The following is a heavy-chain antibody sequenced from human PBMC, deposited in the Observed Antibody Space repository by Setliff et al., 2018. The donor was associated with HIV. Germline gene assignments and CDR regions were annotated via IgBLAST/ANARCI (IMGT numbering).Heavy chain of an antibody. Sequence: PSETLSLTCIVSGDFISSGSYYWTWIRQPAGRGLEWIGHIYTSGSTNYNPSLKSRVTISKDTSKNQFSLKLSSVTAADTAVYYCARQGIVGVARAFDIWGQGTKVTVSS. D-gene: IGHD1-26*01. CDR3: ARQGIVGVARAFDI. CDR2: IYTSGST. J-gene: IGHJ3*02. V-gene: IGHV4-61*09. CDR1: GDFISSGSYY.